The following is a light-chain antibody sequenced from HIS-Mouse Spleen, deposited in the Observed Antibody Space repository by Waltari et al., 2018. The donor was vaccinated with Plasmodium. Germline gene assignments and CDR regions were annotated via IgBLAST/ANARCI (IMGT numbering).Light chain of an antibody. V-gene: IGLV2-11*01. CDR2: DVT. Sequence: QSALTQPRSVSGSPGPSVTISCTGTSSDVGGYNYVSWYQQHPGKAPKLRIYDVTKRPSGVPDRFSGSKSCNTASLTISGLQADDEADYYCCSYAGSYTVVFGGGTKLTVL. CDR3: CSYAGSYTVV. CDR1: SSDVGGYNY. J-gene: IGLJ2*01.